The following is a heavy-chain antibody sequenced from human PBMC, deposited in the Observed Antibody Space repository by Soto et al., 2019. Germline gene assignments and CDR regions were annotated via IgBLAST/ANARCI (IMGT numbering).Heavy chain of an antibody. CDR3: ARVSGHNTGYYSVYFMDV. V-gene: IGHV4-30-4*01. Sequence: SETLSLTCNVSGGSISSGDYYWTWIRQSPGKGLEWIGYVYYTGSTFYSPSLKSRVTISLDTSENHFSLDMNSVTAADTAVYFCARVSGHNTGYYSVYFMDVWGQGTTVTVSS. CDR1: GGSISSGDYY. D-gene: IGHD5-18*01. CDR2: VYYTGST. J-gene: IGHJ6*02.